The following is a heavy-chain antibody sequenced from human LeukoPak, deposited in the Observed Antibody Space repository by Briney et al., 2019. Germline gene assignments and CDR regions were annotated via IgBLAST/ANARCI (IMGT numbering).Heavy chain of an antibody. D-gene: IGHD3-22*01. CDR1: GFTFSGST. J-gene: IGHJ4*02. CDR3: TRSWDYYDNSGYYDY. Sequence: EGSLRLSCAASGFTFSGSTMHWVHQPSGKGLEWVGRIRSKPNSYATTYAASVKGRFTISRDDSKNTAYLQMNSLKTEDTAAYYCTRSWDYYDNSGYYDYWGQGTLVTVSS. V-gene: IGHV3-73*01. CDR2: IRSKPNSYAT.